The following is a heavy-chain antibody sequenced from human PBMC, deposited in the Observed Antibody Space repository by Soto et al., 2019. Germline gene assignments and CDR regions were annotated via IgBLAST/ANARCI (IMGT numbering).Heavy chain of an antibody. CDR2: ISSTSSAI. CDR1: GFTFSSYS. J-gene: IGHJ4*02. V-gene: IGHV3-48*01. CDR3: ARSLYEYFDC. Sequence: GGSLRLSCAASGFTFSSYSMNWVRQAPGKGLEWVSYISSTSSAIYYADSVKGRFTISRDNAKNSLYLQMDSLRAEDTAVYYCARSLYEYFDCWGQGTLVTVSS. D-gene: IGHD3-22*01.